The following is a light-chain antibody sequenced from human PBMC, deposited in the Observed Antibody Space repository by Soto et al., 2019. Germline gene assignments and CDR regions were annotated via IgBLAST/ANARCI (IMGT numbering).Light chain of an antibody. CDR1: SSDVGVYNY. CDR3: SSYTCSSTVV. V-gene: IGLV2-14*01. CDR2: DVS. J-gene: IGLJ2*01. Sequence: QSALTQPASVSGSPGQSITISCTGSSSDVGVYNYVSWYQQHPGKAPKLIIYDVSNRPSGVSNRFSGSKSGNTASLTISGLQAEDEADYYCSSYTCSSTVVFGGGTKLTVL.